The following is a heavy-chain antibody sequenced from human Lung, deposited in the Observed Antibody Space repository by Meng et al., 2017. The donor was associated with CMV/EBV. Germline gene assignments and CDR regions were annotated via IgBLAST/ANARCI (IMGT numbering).Heavy chain of an antibody. CDR3: TTDLVDTPMVTYDY. CDR2: IKSTTDGGTT. D-gene: IGHD5-18*01. Sequence: SGFTLSNAWMSWVRQAPGKGLEWVGHIKSTTDGGTTDYAAPVQGRFAISRDDSSNTLYLQMNSLKSEDTAFYYCTTDLVDTPMVTYDYWGQGTLVTVSS. J-gene: IGHJ4*02. V-gene: IGHV3-15*01. CDR1: GFTLSNAW.